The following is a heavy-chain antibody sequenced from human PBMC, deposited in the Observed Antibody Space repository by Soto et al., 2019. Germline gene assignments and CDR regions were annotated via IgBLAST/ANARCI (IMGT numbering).Heavy chain of an antibody. CDR1: GGSISSSSYY. D-gene: IGHD6-13*01. Sequence: QLQLQESGPGLVKPSETLSLTCTVSGGSISSSSYYWGWIRQPPGKGLEWIGSIYYSGSTYYNPSLKSRVTISVDTSKNQFSLKLSSVTAADTAVYYCASSSWYDLVYFQHWGQGTLVTVSS. CDR2: IYYSGST. J-gene: IGHJ1*01. V-gene: IGHV4-39*01. CDR3: ASSSWYDLVYFQH.